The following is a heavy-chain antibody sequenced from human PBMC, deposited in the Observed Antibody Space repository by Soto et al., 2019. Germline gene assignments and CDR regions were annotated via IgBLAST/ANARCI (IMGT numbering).Heavy chain of an antibody. Sequence: ASVKVSCKASGYTFTSYDINWVRQATGQGLEWMGWMNPNSGNTGYAQKFQGRVTMTRNTSISTAYMELSSLRSEDTAVYYCARSGLGMEWLLGGLYYYYMDVWGKGTTVTVSS. CDR3: ARSGLGMEWLLGGLYYYYMDV. J-gene: IGHJ6*03. CDR1: GYTFTSYD. D-gene: IGHD3-3*01. V-gene: IGHV1-8*01. CDR2: MNPNSGNT.